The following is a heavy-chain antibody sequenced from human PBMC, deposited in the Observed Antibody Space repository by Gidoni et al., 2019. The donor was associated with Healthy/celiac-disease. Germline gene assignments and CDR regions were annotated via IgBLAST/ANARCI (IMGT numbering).Heavy chain of an antibody. CDR1: GFTFDDYT. CDR3: AKDGRTQRYYDFWSGHRLDYGMDV. CDR2: ISWDGGST. Sequence: EVQLVESGGVVVQPGGSLRLSCAASGFTFDDYTMHWVRQAPGKGLEWVSLISWDGGSTYYADSVKGRFTISRDNSKNSLYLQMNSLRTEDTALYYCAKDGRTQRYYDFWSGHRLDYGMDVWGQGTTVTVSS. V-gene: IGHV3-43*01. J-gene: IGHJ6*02. D-gene: IGHD3-3*01.